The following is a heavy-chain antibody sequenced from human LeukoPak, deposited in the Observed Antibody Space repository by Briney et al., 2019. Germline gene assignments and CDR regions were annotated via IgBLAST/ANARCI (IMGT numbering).Heavy chain of an antibody. CDR3: ARERIREIPSLDF. V-gene: IGHV4-61*02. CDR2: FSVSGTP. Sequence: SETLSLTCTVSGASISSTFYSWTWIRQPAGQGLEFIGRFSVSGTPNYNPSLKSRVNISMDTSKNQFSLRLTSVTAADTAIYFCARERIREIPSLDFWGQGTLVTVS. J-gene: IGHJ4*02. D-gene: IGHD3-10*01. CDR1: GASISSTFYS.